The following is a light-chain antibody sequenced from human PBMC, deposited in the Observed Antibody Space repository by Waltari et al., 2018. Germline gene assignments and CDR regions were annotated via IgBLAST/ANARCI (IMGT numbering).Light chain of an antibody. CDR2: WAS. CDR3: QQYYSLPLT. J-gene: IGKJ4*01. CDR1: QTVLSSSNNKNY. V-gene: IGKV4-1*01. Sequence: DIVMTQSPDSLAVSLGERATINCKSSQTVLSSSNNKNYLTWYQQTPGQPPTLLVYWASTRESGVPDRFSGSGSGTDFTLTISGLQAEDVAVYFCQQYYSLPLTFGGGTKVEIK.